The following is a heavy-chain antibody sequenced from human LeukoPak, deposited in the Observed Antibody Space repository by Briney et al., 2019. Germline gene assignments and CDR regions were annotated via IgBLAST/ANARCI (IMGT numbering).Heavy chain of an antibody. CDR1: GFTFDDYA. J-gene: IGHJ4*02. CDR2: ISWNSGSI. Sequence: GGSLRLSCAASGFTFDDYAMHWVRQAPGKGLEWVSGISWNSGSIGYADSVKGRFTISRDNAKNSLYLQMNSLRAEDTALYYCAKAYCSGAGCRADYWGQGTLVTVSP. CDR3: AKAYCSGAGCRADY. D-gene: IGHD2-15*01. V-gene: IGHV3-9*01.